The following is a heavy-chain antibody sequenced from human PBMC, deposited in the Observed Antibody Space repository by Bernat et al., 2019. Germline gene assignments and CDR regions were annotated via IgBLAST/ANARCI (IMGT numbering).Heavy chain of an antibody. CDR3: ARARGAGPGGHFDY. CDR2: ISSSGDNT. CDR1: GFTFSDSY. Sequence: QVQLVESGGGLVKPGGSLRLSCAVSGFTFSDSYMSWIRQAPGKGLEWISYISSSGDNTNYADSVKGRFTISRDNAKNSLYLQMNSLRAEDTAVFYCARARGAGPGGHFDYWGQGTLVTVSS. D-gene: IGHD4/OR15-4a*01. J-gene: IGHJ4*02. V-gene: IGHV3-11*06.